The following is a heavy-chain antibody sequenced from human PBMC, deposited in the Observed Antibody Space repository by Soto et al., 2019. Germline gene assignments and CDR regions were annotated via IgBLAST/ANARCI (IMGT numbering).Heavy chain of an antibody. J-gene: IGHJ5*02. D-gene: IGHD6-19*01. CDR3: AAAVARGWFDP. CDR1: GGSFSGYY. Sequence: SETLSLTCASYGGSFSGYYWSWIRQPPGKGLEWIGEINHSGSTNYNPSLKSRVAMSVDTSKNQFSLKLSSVTAADMAVYYCAAAVARGWFDPWGQGNLVTVSS. V-gene: IGHV4-34*01. CDR2: INHSGST.